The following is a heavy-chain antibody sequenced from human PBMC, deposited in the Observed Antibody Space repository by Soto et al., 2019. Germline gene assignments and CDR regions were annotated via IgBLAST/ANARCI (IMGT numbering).Heavy chain of an antibody. J-gene: IGHJ5*02. D-gene: IGHD3-10*01. CDR2: VYYNENT. Sequence: SETLSLTCSVSGGFISSFTYYWGWIRQPPGKGLEWIGTVYYNENTYYNPSLKSRVTITVDTAKNQFSLNLRSVTAADTAMYFCARRERYYGSPGWFDPWGPGTLVTVSS. V-gene: IGHV4-39*01. CDR3: ARRERYYGSPGWFDP. CDR1: GGFISSFTYY.